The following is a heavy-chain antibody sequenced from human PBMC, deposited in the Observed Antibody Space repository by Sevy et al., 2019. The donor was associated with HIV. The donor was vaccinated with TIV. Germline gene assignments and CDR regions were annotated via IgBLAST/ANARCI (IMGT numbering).Heavy chain of an antibody. Sequence: GGSLRLSCTASGFTFGDYVMSWVRQAPGKGLEWVGFIRSKAYGGTTEYAASVKGRFTISRDDSKSLAYLQMNSLKTEDTAVYYCTRASYYYDSSGYYYYFDYWGQGTLVTVSS. J-gene: IGHJ4*02. CDR3: TRASYYYDSSGYYYYFDY. V-gene: IGHV3-49*04. CDR2: IRSKAYGGTT. D-gene: IGHD3-22*01. CDR1: GFTFGDYV.